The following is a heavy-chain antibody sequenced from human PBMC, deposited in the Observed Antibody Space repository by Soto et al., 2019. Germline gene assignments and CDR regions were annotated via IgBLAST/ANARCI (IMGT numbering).Heavy chain of an antibody. V-gene: IGHV1-69*06. CDR3: ARDQGIQLLYGYFMGV. J-gene: IGHJ6*02. Sequence: SVKVSCKASGGTFSSYAISWVRQAPGQGLEWMGGIIPIVGTANYAQKFQGRVTITADKSTSTAYMELSSLRSEDTAVYYCARDQGIQLLYGYFMGVWGQGTTVTVSS. CDR2: IIPIVGTA. D-gene: IGHD5-18*01. CDR1: GGTFSSYA.